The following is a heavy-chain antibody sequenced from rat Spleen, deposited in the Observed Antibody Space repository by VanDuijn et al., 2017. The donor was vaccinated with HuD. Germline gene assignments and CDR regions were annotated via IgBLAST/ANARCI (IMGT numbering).Heavy chain of an antibody. D-gene: IGHD5-1*01. CDR2: INKDSSTR. CDR1: GFNFNDYW. Sequence: EVKLVESGGGLVQPRRSLKLSCAASGFNFNDYWMGWVRQAPGKGLEWIGKINKDSSTRNYTPSLKDKFTITRDNAHNTLYLQMNKLGSEDTAIYYCVREGLGVRDWGQGVMVTVSS. J-gene: IGHJ2*01. V-gene: IGHV4-2*01. CDR3: VREGLGVRD.